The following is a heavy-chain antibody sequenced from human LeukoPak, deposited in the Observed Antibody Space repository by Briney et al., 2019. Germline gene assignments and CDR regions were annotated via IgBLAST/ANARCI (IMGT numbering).Heavy chain of an antibody. J-gene: IGHJ6*02. CDR1: GGSISSHY. CDR3: ATIKRGSIYGYFDF. D-gene: IGHD5-18*01. CDR2: LLDSVNT. Sequence: PSETLSLTCTVSGGSISSHYWSWIRQPPGKGLEWIAYLLDSVNTKDNPSLNSRLTLSADTSKNQFSLRLSSVTAADTAVYYCATIKRGSIYGYFDFWGQGTTVTVSS. V-gene: IGHV4-59*11.